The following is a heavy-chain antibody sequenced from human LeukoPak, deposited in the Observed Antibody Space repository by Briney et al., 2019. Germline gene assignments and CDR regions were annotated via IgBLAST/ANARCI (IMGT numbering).Heavy chain of an antibody. J-gene: IGHJ4*02. Sequence: PSETLSLACTVSGXSISSYYWSWIRQPPGKGLEWIGYIYYSGSTYYNPSLKSRVTIFIDTSKNQFSLNLSSVTAAETAVYYCARHAQWLVRVYWGQGTVVTVSS. CDR3: ARHAQWLVRVY. V-gene: IGHV4-59*08. D-gene: IGHD6-19*01. CDR2: IYYSGST. CDR1: GXSISSYY.